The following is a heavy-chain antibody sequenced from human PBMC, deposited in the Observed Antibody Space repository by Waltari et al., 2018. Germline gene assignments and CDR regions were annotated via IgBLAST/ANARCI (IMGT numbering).Heavy chain of an antibody. J-gene: IGHJ4*02. CDR2: INHSGST. CDR3: ARWRARAASGGPPFDY. D-gene: IGHD6-13*01. V-gene: IGHV4-34*01. Sequence: EQRQQGGAGRTQAAETRALTGAAEGGADRGQDGSWTREAAGKGLEWIGEINHSGSTNYNPSLKSRVTISVDTSKNQFSLKLSSVTAADTAVYYCARWRARAASGGPPFDYWGQGTLVTVSS. CDR1: GGADRGQD.